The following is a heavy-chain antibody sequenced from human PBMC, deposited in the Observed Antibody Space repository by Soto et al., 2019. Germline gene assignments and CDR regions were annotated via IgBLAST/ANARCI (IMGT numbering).Heavy chain of an antibody. J-gene: IGHJ6*02. CDR2: IYHSGNT. V-gene: IGHV4-30-2*01. CDR3: AREPPYYDSSGYRYGMDV. Sequence: PSETLSLTCAASGGSISSGCYSWGWIRQPPGRGVEMIGYIYHSGNTYYNQTLQSRVTISIDTSKNQLSLELSSVTAADTAVYYCAREPPYYDSSGYRYGMDVWGQGTTVTVSS. CDR1: GGSISSGCYS. D-gene: IGHD3-22*01.